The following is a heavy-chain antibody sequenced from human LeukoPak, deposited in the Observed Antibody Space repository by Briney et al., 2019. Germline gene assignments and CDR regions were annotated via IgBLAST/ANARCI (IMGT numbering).Heavy chain of an antibody. D-gene: IGHD6-6*01. V-gene: IGHV4-4*09. CDR3: ARQEYSSSSADY. J-gene: IGHJ4*02. CDR2: IYTSGST. CDR1: GGSISSYY. Sequence: SETLSLTCTVSGGSISSYYWSWIRQPPGKGLEWIGYIYTSGSTNYNPSLKSRVTISVDTSKNQFSLKLSTVTAADTAVYHCARQEYSSSSADYWGQGTLVTVSS.